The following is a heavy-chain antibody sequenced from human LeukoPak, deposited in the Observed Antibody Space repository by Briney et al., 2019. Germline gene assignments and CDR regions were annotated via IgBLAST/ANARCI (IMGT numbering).Heavy chain of an antibody. J-gene: IGHJ4*02. V-gene: IGHV3-30*18. D-gene: IGHD3-22*01. CDR3: AKEVDSSGYYYGIPTYYFDY. CDR2: ISYDGSNK. Sequence: PGGSLRLSCAASGFTFSSYGMHWVRQAPGKGLEWVAVISYDGSNKYYADSVKGRFTISRDNSKNTLYLQMNSLRAEDTAAYYCAKEVDSSGYYYGIPTYYFDYWGQGTLVTVSS. CDR1: GFTFSSYG.